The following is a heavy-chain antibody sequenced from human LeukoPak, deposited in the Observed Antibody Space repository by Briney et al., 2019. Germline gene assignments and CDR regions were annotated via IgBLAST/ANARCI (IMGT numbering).Heavy chain of an antibody. D-gene: IGHD3-10*01. CDR3: ARDSTMVRGVIGY. CDR1: GFTFSSYA. Sequence: PGRCLRLSCAASGFTFSSYAMHWVRQAPGKGLEWVAVISYDGSNKYYADSVKGRFTISRDNSKNTLYLQMNSLRAEDTAVYYCARDSTMVRGVIGYWGQGTLVTVSS. V-gene: IGHV3-30*04. CDR2: ISYDGSNK. J-gene: IGHJ4*02.